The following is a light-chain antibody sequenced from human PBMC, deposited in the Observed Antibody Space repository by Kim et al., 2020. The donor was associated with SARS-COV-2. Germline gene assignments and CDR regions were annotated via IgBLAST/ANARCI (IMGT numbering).Light chain of an antibody. J-gene: IGLJ3*02. CDR2: VNK. Sequence: RVTITCTGRGSNIGGKYDVHWYQQVPGTAPPLLMYVNKNRPSGVPDRFSGSKSGNSASLAITGLRAEDEAHYYCQSYDSSLNGWVFGGGTKLTVL. CDR3: QSYDSSLNGWV. CDR1: GSNIGGKYD. V-gene: IGLV1-40*01.